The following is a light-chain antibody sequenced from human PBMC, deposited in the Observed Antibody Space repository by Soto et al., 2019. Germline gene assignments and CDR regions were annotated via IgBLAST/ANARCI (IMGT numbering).Light chain of an antibody. V-gene: IGLV2-14*01. CDR3: SSYTDVVTLEV. CDR2: EIS. J-gene: IGLJ1*01. Sequence: QSALTQPASVSGSLGQSITISCTGTSTDFGGQNYVSWYQQHPGRAPKLILYEISHRPSGVSTRFSGSKSGNTASLTISGLQAEDVADYYCSSYTDVVTLEVFGPGTKLTVL. CDR1: STDFGGQNY.